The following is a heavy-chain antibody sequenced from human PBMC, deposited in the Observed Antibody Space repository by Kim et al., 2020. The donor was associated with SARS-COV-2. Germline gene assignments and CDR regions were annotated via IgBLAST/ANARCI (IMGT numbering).Heavy chain of an antibody. D-gene: IGHD2-15*01. CDR2: INAGNGNT. J-gene: IGHJ6*03. CDR3: ARRGGGGLGYYYYMDV. Sequence: ASVKVSCKASGYTFTSYAMHWVRQAPGQRLEWMGWINAGNGNTKYSQKFQGRVTITRDTSASTAYMELSSLRSEDTAVYYCARRGGGGLGYYYYMDVWGKGTTVTVSS. CDR1: GYTFTSYA. V-gene: IGHV1-3*01.